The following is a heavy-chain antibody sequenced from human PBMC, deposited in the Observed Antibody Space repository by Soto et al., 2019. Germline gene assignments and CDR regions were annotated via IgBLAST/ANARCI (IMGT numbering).Heavy chain of an antibody. CDR3: ARDPEGATVTRGEGYYYYGMDV. V-gene: IGHV3-33*01. CDR1: GFTFSSYG. CDR2: IWYDGSNK. D-gene: IGHD4-17*01. Sequence: QVQLVESGGGVVQPGRSLRLSCAASGFTFSSYGMHWVRQAPGKGLEWVAVIWYDGSNKYYADSVKGRFTISRDNSKNKLDLQMNSPRAEDQAVYYWARDPEGATVTRGEGYYYYGMDVWGQGTTVTVSS. J-gene: IGHJ6*02.